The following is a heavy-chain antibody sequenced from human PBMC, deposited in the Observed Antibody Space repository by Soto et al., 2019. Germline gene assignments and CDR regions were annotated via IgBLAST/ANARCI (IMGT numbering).Heavy chain of an antibody. CDR2: ISYDGSNK. CDR3: ARGIFSTVSHLTGSDY. V-gene: IGHV3-30*03. J-gene: IGHJ4*02. D-gene: IGHD4-17*01. CDR1: GFTFSSYG. Sequence: QVQLVESGGGVVQPGRSLRLSCAASGFTFSSYGMHWVRQAPGKGLEWVAVISYDGSNKYYADSVKGRFTISRDNSKNTLYLQMNSLRAEDTAVYYCARGIFSTVSHLTGSDYWGQGTLVTVSS.